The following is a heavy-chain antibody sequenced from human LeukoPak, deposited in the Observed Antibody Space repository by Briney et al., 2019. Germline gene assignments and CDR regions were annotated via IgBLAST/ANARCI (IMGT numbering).Heavy chain of an antibody. D-gene: IGHD4-17*01. V-gene: IGHV4-59*01. J-gene: IGHJ4*02. CDR1: GGSISSYY. Sequence: PSETLSLTCAVSGGSISSYYWSWIRQPPGKGLEWVGYIYYSGSTNYNPSLKSRVTISVDTSNHQFSLKLSSVTAADTAVYYCARDLGFYGDYYFDYWGQGTLVTVSS. CDR3: ARDLGFYGDYYFDY. CDR2: IYYSGST.